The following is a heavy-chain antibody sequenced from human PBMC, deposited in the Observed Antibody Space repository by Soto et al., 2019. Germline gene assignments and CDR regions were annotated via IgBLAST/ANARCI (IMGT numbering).Heavy chain of an antibody. CDR3: ATGSPRGRFLEWLLYPPIRYYYYGMDV. V-gene: IGHV1-24*01. J-gene: IGHJ6*02. D-gene: IGHD3-3*01. Sequence: RASVKVSCKVSGYTLTELSMHWVRQAPGKGLEWMGGFDPEDGETIYAQKFQGRVTMTEDTSTDTAYMELSSLRSEDTAVYYCATGSPRGRFLEWLLYPPIRYYYYGMDVWGQGTTVTVSS. CDR2: FDPEDGET. CDR1: GYTLTELS.